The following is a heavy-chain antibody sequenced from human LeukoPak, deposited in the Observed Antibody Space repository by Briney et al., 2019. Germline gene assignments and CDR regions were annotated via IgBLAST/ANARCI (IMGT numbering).Heavy chain of an antibody. D-gene: IGHD4-17*01. V-gene: IGHV3-23*01. CDR2: IIGTGENT. Sequence: GGSLRLSCAASGFTFNQFVMSWVRQAPGKGLEWVSAIIGTGENTYYADSVKGRFTISRDNSKNTLSLHMNSLRAEDTSLYYCAKDRAAGAVTTYDSWGQGTLVTVSS. CDR1: GFTFNQFV. CDR3: AKDRAAGAVTTYDS. J-gene: IGHJ4*02.